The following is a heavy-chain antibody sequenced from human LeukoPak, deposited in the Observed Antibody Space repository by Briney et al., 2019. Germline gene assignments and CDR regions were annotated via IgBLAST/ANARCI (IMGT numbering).Heavy chain of an antibody. CDR1: GGSISSYY. J-gene: IGHJ6*02. CDR3: ACGLLPVDYYGMDV. Sequence: SETLSLTCTVSGGSISSYYWSWIRQPAGKGLEWIGRIYTSGSTNYNPSLKSRVTMSVDTSKNQFSLKLSSVTAADTAVYYCACGLLPVDYYGMDVWGQGTTVTVSS. D-gene: IGHD3-22*01. CDR2: IYTSGST. V-gene: IGHV4-4*07.